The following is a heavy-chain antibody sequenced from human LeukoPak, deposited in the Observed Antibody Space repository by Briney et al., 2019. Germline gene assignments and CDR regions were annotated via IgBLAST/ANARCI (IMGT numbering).Heavy chain of an antibody. J-gene: IGHJ4*02. Sequence: ASVKVSCKTSGYTFSGYYMHWVRQAPGQGPEWMGLMNPNSGATNYEQKFQGRVSLTRDMSISTAYLELTSVTSDDTAVYYCARDGSGSGWYFFDYWGQGTLVTVSS. CDR2: MNPNSGAT. V-gene: IGHV1-2*02. D-gene: IGHD6-19*01. CDR3: ARDGSGSGWYFFDY. CDR1: GYTFSGYY.